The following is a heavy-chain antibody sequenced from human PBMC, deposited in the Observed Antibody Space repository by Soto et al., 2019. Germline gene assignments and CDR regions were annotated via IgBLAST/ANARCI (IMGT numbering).Heavy chain of an antibody. CDR3: ARGGYYYGSGSYYNRWYFDY. V-gene: IGHV4-59*01. D-gene: IGHD3-10*01. CDR2: IYYSGST. Sequence: PSETLSLTCTVSGGSISSYYWSWIRQPPGKGLEWIGYIYYSGSTNYNPSLKSRVTISVDTSKNQFSLKLSSVTAADTAVYYCARGGYYYGSGSYYNRWYFDYWGQGTLVTVS. J-gene: IGHJ4*02. CDR1: GGSISSYY.